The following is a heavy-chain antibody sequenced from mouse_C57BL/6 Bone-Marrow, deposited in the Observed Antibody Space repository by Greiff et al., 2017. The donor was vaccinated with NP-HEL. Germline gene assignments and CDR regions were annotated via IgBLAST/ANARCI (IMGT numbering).Heavy chain of an antibody. J-gene: IGHJ3*01. CDR1: GFTFSDAW. CDR3: TRRGLRPTFFAY. Sequence: DVKLQESGGGLVQPGGSMKLSCAASGFTFSDAWMDWVRQSPEKGLEWVAEIRNKANNHATYYAESVKGRFTISRDDSKSSVYLQMNSLRAEDTGIYYCTRRGLRPTFFAYWGQGTLVTVSA. CDR2: IRNKANNHAT. V-gene: IGHV6-6*01. D-gene: IGHD2-4*01.